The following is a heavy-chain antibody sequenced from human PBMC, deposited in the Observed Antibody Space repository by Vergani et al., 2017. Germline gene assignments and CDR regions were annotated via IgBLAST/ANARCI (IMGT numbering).Heavy chain of an antibody. V-gene: IGHV3-30*18. D-gene: IGHD3-10*01. CDR3: AKAGSVTSGSLQYNFYMDV. CDR2: ISNDGSKK. Sequence: QVQLVESGGGLVKPGGSLRLSCAASGFSFSSHAIHWVRQAPGKGLEWVAVISNDGSKKYYADSVKGRLTISRDNSKNTLDLQMNSLRTQDTAVYYCAKAGSVTSGSLQYNFYMDVWGKGTTVTVS. CDR1: GFSFSSHA. J-gene: IGHJ6*03.